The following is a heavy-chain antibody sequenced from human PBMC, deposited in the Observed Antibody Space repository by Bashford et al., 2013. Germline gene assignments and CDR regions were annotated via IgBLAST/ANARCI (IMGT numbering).Heavy chain of an antibody. Sequence: WVRQMPGKGLEWMGFIYPEDSETRYSPSFQGQVTISADKTVSTAYMELRNLRHEDTATFYCATSIMVGATTEYWGQGTLVTVSS. J-gene: IGHJ4*02. D-gene: IGHD1-26*01. CDR2: IYPEDSET. CDR3: ATSIMVGATTEY. V-gene: IGHV5-51*01.